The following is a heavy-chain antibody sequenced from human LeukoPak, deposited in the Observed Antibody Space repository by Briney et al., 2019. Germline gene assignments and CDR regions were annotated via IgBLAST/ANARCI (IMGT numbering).Heavy chain of an antibody. J-gene: IGHJ4*02. CDR2: ISDYSGNT. Sequence: PGASVKVSCKASGYTFTTYGVSWVRQAPGQGLEWIGLISDYSGNTNYAQKLQGRVTMTRDMSTSTVYMELSSLRSEDTAVYYCAREKYCSSTSCYSFDYWGQGTLVTVSS. D-gene: IGHD2-2*01. CDR1: GYTFTTYG. V-gene: IGHV1-18*01. CDR3: AREKYCSSTSCYSFDY.